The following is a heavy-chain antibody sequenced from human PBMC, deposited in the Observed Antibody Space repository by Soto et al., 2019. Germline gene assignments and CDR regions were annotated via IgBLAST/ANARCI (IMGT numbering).Heavy chain of an antibody. CDR3: AKEKIASTVADFFDY. CDR2: ISGSGSST. CDR1: GFTFNNYA. D-gene: IGHD6-19*01. J-gene: IGHJ4*02. Sequence: EVHLLESGGGLVQPGGSLRLSCEASGFTFNNYAMTWVRHTPGKGLQWVSTISGSGSSTFYADSVRGRFTISRDNSKNTLYLQMNSLRAEDTALYYCAKEKIASTVADFFDYWGQGTLVTVSS. V-gene: IGHV3-23*01.